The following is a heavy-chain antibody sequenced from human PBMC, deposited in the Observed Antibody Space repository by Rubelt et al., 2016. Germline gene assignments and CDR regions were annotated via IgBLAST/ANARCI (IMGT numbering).Heavy chain of an antibody. CDR2: HSGST. CDR3: ARAGPRWRGVIIPRQVWFDP. D-gene: IGHD3-10*01. J-gene: IGHJ5*02. Sequence: HSGSTNYNPSLKSRVTISVDTSKNQFSLKLSSVTAADTAVYYCARAGPRWRGVIIPRQVWFDPWGQGTLVAVSS. V-gene: IGHV4-34*01.